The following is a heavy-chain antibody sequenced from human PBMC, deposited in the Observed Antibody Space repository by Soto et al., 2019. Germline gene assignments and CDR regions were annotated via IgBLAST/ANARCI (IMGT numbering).Heavy chain of an antibody. D-gene: IGHD3-16*01. CDR2: MSYDGSNK. CDR1: GFTFSSYA. J-gene: IGHJ4*02. Sequence: QVQLVESGGGVVQPGRSLRLSCAASGFTFSSYAMHWVRRAPGKGLEWMAVMSYDGSNKYYADSVKGRFTISRDNSKNTLYLQMNSLRTEATALYYCARDGGAYWGQGTLVIVSS. CDR3: ARDGGAY. V-gene: IGHV3-30-3*01.